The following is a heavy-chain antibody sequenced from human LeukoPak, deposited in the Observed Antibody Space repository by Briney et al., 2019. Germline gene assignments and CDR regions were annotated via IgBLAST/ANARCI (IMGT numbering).Heavy chain of an antibody. D-gene: IGHD2-2*01. CDR1: GGSFSGYY. Sequence: PSETLSLTCAVDGGSFSGYYWSWIRQPPGKGLEWIGEINHSGSTNYNPSLKSRVTISVDTSKNQFSLKLSSVTAADTAVYYCARGRMCSSTSCYHNWFDPWGQGTLVTVSS. CDR2: INHSGST. J-gene: IGHJ5*02. V-gene: IGHV4-34*01. CDR3: ARGRMCSSTSCYHNWFDP.